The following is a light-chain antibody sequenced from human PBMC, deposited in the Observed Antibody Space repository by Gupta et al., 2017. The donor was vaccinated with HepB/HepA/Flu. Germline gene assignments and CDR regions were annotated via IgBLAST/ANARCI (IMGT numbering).Light chain of an antibody. Sequence: DIQMTQSPSSLSASVGDRVTITCQTGQDISKFLNWYQQKPGRVPKLLIYDASNLEAGVPSRFSGSGSGTDFTLTISSLQPEDVATYYCQQDYTLSCTFGQGTKLEIK. J-gene: IGKJ2*02. CDR3: QQDYTLSCT. CDR2: DAS. V-gene: IGKV1-33*01. CDR1: QDISKF.